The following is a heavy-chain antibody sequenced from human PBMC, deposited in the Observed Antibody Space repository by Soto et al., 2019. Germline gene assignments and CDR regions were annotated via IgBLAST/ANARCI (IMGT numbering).Heavy chain of an antibody. CDR1: GYTFTSYG. CDR3: ARVRGRYSSGWYSS. CDR2: ISAYNGNT. Sequence: VASVKVSCKASGYTFTSYGISWVRQAPGQGLEWMGWISAYNGNTNYAQKLQGRVTMTTDTSTSTAYMELRSLRSDDTAVYYCARVRGRYSSGWYSSWGQGTLVTVS. D-gene: IGHD6-19*01. V-gene: IGHV1-18*01. J-gene: IGHJ4*02.